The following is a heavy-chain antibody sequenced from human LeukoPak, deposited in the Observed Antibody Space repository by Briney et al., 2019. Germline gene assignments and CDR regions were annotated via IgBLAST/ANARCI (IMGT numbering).Heavy chain of an antibody. CDR1: GYTFTGYY. CDR3: ATPHITHYGAPNWGAFDI. D-gene: IGHD7-27*01. Sequence: ASVKVSCKASGYTFTGYYMHWVRQAPGQGLEWMGWINPNSGGTNYAQKFQGRVTMTRDTSISTAYMELSRLRSDDTAVYYCATPHITHYGAPNWGAFDIWGQGTLVTVSS. V-gene: IGHV1-2*02. CDR2: INPNSGGT. J-gene: IGHJ3*02.